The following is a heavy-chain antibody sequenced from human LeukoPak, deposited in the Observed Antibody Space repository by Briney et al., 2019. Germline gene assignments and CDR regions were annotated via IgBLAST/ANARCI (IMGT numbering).Heavy chain of an antibody. Sequence: GGSLRLSCAASGFTFSSYWMSWVRQAPGKGLEWVANMNQDGSEKYYVDSVKGCFTISRDNAKNSLYLQMNNLRAEDTAVYYCARGGELLRPADYWGQGTLVTVSS. J-gene: IGHJ4*02. CDR1: GFTFSSYW. CDR2: MNQDGSEK. D-gene: IGHD1-26*01. CDR3: ARGGELLRPADY. V-gene: IGHV3-7*01.